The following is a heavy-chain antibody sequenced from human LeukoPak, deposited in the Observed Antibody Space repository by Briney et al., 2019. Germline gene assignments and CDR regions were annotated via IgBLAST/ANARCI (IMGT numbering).Heavy chain of an antibody. CDR2: IYSGGST. Sequence: PGGSLRLSCAASGFTVSSNYMSWVRQAPGKGLEWVSVIYSGGSTYYADSVKGRFTISRDNSKNTLYLQMNSLRAEDTAVYYCARDQYYYDSSGYKRYNWFDPWGQGTLVTVSS. J-gene: IGHJ5*02. V-gene: IGHV3-53*01. D-gene: IGHD3-22*01. CDR1: GFTVSSNY. CDR3: ARDQYYYDSSGYKRYNWFDP.